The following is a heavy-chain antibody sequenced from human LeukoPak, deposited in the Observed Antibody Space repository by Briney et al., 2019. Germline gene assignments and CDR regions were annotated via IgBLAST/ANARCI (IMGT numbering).Heavy chain of an antibody. CDR3: ARQSSSVRGVPLFDH. J-gene: IGHJ4*02. CDR2: ISAYNGNT. CDR1: GYSFTNYG. V-gene: IGHV1-18*01. D-gene: IGHD3-10*01. Sequence: ASVKVSCKASGYSFTNYGISWVRQAPGQGLEWMGWISAYNGNTNYAQNLQGRVTMTTDTSTSTAYMELRSLRSDDTAVYYCARQSSSVRGVPLFDHWGQGTLVTVSS.